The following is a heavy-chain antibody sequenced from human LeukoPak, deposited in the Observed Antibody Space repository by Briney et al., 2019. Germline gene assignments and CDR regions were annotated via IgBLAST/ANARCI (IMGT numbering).Heavy chain of an antibody. CDR3: ARDQRDITIFGVVIPPLYGMDV. Sequence: VASVKVSCKASGGTFSSYAISWVRQAPGQGLEWMGGIIPIFGTANYAQKFQGRVTITADESTSTAYMELSSLRSEDTAVYCCARDQRDITIFGVVIPPLYGMDVWGQGTTVTVSS. CDR1: GGTFSSYA. V-gene: IGHV1-69*01. J-gene: IGHJ6*02. D-gene: IGHD3-3*01. CDR2: IIPIFGTA.